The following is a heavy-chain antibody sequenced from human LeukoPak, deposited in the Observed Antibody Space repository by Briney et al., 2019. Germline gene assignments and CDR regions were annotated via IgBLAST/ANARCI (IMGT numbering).Heavy chain of an antibody. CDR1: GGSIHSGGFY. J-gene: IGHJ4*02. V-gene: IGHV4-31*03. CDR2: IYYSGST. CDR3: ARYGDNSYYFDY. D-gene: IGHD4-23*01. Sequence: SQTLSPTCTVSGGSIHSGGFYWSWIRQHPGKGLEWIGYIYYSGSTYYNPSLKSRLTISVDTSKNQFSLKLSSVTAADTAVYYCARYGDNSYYFDYWGQGALVTVSS.